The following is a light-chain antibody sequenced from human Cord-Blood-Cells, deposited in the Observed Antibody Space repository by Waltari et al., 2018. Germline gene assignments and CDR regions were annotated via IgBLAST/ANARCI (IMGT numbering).Light chain of an antibody. CDR3: SSYTSSSTWV. V-gene: IGLV2-14*03. Sequence: QSALTQPASVSGSPGQSITISCTGTSSDFGGYTYVSWYQHHPGKAPKLMIYDVSNRPSGVSNRFSGSKSGTTASLTISGLQAEDEADYYCSSYTSSSTWVFGGGTKLTVL. CDR1: SSDFGGYTY. CDR2: DVS. J-gene: IGLJ3*02.